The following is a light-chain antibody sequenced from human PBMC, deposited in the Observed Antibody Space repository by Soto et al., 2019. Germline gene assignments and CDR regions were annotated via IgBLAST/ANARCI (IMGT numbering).Light chain of an antibody. CDR1: QIVSIN. CDR2: GAS. Sequence: THAPSTLSVSPGERATLSFMASQIVSINLALYQQKPGQAPRLLIYGASSRATSIPDRFGGSGSGTDFTLTISRLEPEDFAVYYCQQYGSSGTFGQGTKVDIK. J-gene: IGKJ1*01. CDR3: QQYGSSGT. V-gene: IGKV3-20*01.